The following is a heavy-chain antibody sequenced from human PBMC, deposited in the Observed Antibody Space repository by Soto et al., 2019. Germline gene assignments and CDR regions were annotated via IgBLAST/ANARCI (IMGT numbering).Heavy chain of an antibody. Sequence: QPGGSLRLSCAASGFTFSSYAMSWVRQAPGKGLEWVSAISGSGGSTYYADSVKGRFTISRDNSKNTLYLQMNSLRAEDTAVYYCAKEEHSSGWYVGNWFDPWGQGTLVTVSS. D-gene: IGHD6-19*01. V-gene: IGHV3-23*01. J-gene: IGHJ5*02. CDR2: ISGSGGST. CDR1: GFTFSSYA. CDR3: AKEEHSSGWYVGNWFDP.